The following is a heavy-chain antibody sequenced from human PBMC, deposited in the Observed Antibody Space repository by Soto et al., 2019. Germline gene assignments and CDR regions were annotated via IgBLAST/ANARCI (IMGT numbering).Heavy chain of an antibody. CDR1: GGSFSGYY. Sequence: QVQLQQWGAGLLKPSETLSLTCAVYGGSFSGYYWSWIRQPPGKGLEWIGEINHSGSTNYNPSLKRRVTISVDTSKNQSSLKLSSVTAADTAVYYCASRDGYGSGSDFDYWGQGTLVTVSS. D-gene: IGHD3-10*01. V-gene: IGHV4-34*01. J-gene: IGHJ4*02. CDR3: ASRDGYGSGSDFDY. CDR2: INHSGST.